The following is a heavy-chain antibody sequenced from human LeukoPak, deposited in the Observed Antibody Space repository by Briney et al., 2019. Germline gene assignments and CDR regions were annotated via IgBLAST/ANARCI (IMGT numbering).Heavy chain of an antibody. J-gene: IGHJ5*02. D-gene: IGHD6-13*01. CDR3: ARQKGIAAAGGGFDP. CDR1: GYTFTSYG. CDR2: ISAYNGNT. Sequence: GESLKISCKASGYTFTSYGISWVRQAPGQGLEWMGWISAYNGNTNYAQKLQGRVTMTTDTSTSTAYMELRSLRSDDTAVYYCARQKGIAAAGGGFDPWGQGTLVTVSS. V-gene: IGHV1-18*01.